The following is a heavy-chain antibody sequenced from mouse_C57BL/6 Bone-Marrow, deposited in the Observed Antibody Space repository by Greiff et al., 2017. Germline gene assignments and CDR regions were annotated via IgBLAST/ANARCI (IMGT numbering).Heavy chain of an antibody. V-gene: IGHV5-16*01. CDR2: INSDGSST. J-gene: IGHJ4*01. Sequence: EVQRVESEGGLVQPGSSMKLSCTASGFTFSDYYMAWVRQVPEKGLEWVANINSDGSSTYYLDSLKSRFIISRDNAKNILYLQMSSLKSEDKAADYCARDRGFYYAMDYWGQGTSVTVSS. CDR3: ARDRGFYYAMDY. CDR1: GFTFSDYY. D-gene: IGHD3-1*01.